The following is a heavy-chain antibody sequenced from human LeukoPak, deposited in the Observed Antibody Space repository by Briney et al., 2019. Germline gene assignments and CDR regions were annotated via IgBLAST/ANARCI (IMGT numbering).Heavy chain of an antibody. Sequence: SETLSLTCTVSGGSISSYYWSWIRQPPGKGLEWIGYICTSGSTNYNPSLKSRVTISVDTSKNQFSLKLSSVTAADTAVYYCAREVGVGYYGSGPTFDYWGQGTLVTVSS. CDR2: ICTSGST. CDR3: AREVGVGYYGSGPTFDY. CDR1: GGSISSYY. J-gene: IGHJ4*02. D-gene: IGHD3-10*01. V-gene: IGHV4-4*09.